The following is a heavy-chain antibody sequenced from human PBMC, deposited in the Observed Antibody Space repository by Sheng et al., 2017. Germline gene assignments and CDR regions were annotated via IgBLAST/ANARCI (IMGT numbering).Heavy chain of an antibody. CDR2: IYYSGST. CDR3: ARDRSYSGSYARLDV. V-gene: IGHV4-39*07. J-gene: IGHJ6*02. D-gene: IGHD1-26*01. CDR1: GGSISSSSYY. Sequence: QLQLQESGPGLVKPSETLSLTCTVSGGSISSSSYYWDWIRQPPGKGLEWIGSIYYSGSTFYNPSLKSRVTISVDTSKNQLSLKLNSVTAADTAVYYCARDRSYSGSYARLDVWGQGTTGHRLL.